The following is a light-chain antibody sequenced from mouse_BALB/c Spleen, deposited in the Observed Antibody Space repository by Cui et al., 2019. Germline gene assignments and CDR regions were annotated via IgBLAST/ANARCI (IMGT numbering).Light chain of an antibody. J-gene: IGKJ2*01. CDR3: WQGTHFPT. V-gene: IGKV1-135*01. Sequence: DVVMTQTPLTLSVTIGQPASISCKSSQSLLASDGKTYLNWLLQRRGQCTKGLMYLVTKRGSGVRDRFTGSGSGTDFTLKISRVEAEDLGVYYCWQGTHFPTFGGGTKLEIK. CDR2: LVT. CDR1: QSLLASDGKTY.